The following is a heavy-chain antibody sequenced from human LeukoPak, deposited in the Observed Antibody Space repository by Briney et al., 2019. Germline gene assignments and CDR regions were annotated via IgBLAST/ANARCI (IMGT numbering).Heavy chain of an antibody. D-gene: IGHD4-17*01. CDR1: GYTFTSYG. J-gene: IGHJ4*02. V-gene: IGHV1-18*04. Sequence: ASVKVSCKASGYTFTSYGMSWVRQAPGQALEWMGWISGYNGKTNYAQKSQGRVTMTTDTSTSTAYMELRSLRSDDTAVYYCARDPDGDYDFDYWGQGTLVTVSS. CDR2: ISGYNGKT. CDR3: ARDPDGDYDFDY.